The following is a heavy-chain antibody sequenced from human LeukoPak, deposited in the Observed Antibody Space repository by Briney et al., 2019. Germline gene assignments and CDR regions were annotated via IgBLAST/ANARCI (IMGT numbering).Heavy chain of an antibody. CDR3: ARGDGYNDAEYLQH. D-gene: IGHD5-24*01. CDR2: IWYDGSNK. J-gene: IGHJ1*01. V-gene: IGHV3-33*01. Sequence: GRSLRLSCAASGFTFSSYGVHWVRQAPGKGLEWVAVIWYDGSNKYYGDSVKGRFTISRDNSKKTLYLQMNSLRVKDTAVYYCARGDGYNDAEYLQHWGQGTLVTVS. CDR1: GFTFSSYG.